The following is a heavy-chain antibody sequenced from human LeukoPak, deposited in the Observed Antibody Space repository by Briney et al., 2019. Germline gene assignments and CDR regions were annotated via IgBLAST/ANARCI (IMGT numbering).Heavy chain of an antibody. Sequence: SETLSLTCAVSGDSISSGTYSWTWIRQPPGKGLEWIGFISHSGGTNYNPSLKSRVTISVDTSKNQFSLKLRSVTAADTAVYYCARRGAARPGGSYAMDVWGQGTTITVPS. D-gene: IGHD6-6*01. V-gene: IGHV4-30-2*02. CDR1: GDSISSGTYS. J-gene: IGHJ6*02. CDR3: ARRGAARPGGSYAMDV. CDR2: ISHSGGT.